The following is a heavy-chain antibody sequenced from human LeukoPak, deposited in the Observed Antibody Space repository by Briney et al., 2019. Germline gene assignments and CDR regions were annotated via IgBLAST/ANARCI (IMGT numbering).Heavy chain of an antibody. Sequence: SGTLSLTCAVSGGSISSSNWWSWVRQPPGKGLEWIGEIYHSGSTNYNPSLQSRVTISVDKSKNQFSLKLSSVTAADTAVYYCAGRTMGYYFDYWGQGTLVTVSS. J-gene: IGHJ4*02. CDR1: GGSISSSNW. V-gene: IGHV4-4*02. CDR2: IYHSGST. CDR3: AGRTMGYYFDY. D-gene: IGHD1-1*01.